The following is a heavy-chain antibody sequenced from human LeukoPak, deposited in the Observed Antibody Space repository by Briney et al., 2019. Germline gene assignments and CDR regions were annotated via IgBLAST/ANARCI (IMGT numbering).Heavy chain of an antibody. Sequence: GGSLRLSCVASEFRFGRDWISWVRQAPGKGLEWVACIKQDGSEEYYVGSVRGRFTVSVDNGKNSLYLQRNSLRAEDTARYYCATLDSTKSVFWGRGAAVTVSS. J-gene: IGHJ1*01. CDR1: EFRFGRDW. CDR3: ATLDSTKSVF. D-gene: IGHD2-2*01. CDR2: IKQDGSEE. V-gene: IGHV3-7*01.